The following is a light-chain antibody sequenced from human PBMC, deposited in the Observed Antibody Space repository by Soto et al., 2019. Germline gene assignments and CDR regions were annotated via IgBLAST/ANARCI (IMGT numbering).Light chain of an antibody. CDR1: TSNIGGGYD. Sequence: QSVLTQPPSVSGAPGQGVTISCTGSTSNIGGGYDVHWYQQVSGTVPKLLIYGNSNRPSGVPDRFSGSKYGTSASLAITGLQAEDEADYYCQSYDSSLSGVIFGGGTKLTVL. CDR3: QSYDSSLSGVI. CDR2: GNS. J-gene: IGLJ2*01. V-gene: IGLV1-40*01.